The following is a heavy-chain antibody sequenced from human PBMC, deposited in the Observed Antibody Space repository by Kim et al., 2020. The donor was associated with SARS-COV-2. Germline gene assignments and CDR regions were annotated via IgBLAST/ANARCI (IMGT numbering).Heavy chain of an antibody. CDR3: ARDQGYSSGWYSVIVDTGHYYYYGMDV. CDR2: IKQDGSEK. V-gene: IGHV3-7*01. Sequence: GGSLRLSCAASGFTFSSYWMSWVRQAPGKGLEWVANIKQDGSEKYYVDSVKGRFTISRDNAKNSLYLQMNSLRAEDTAVYYCARDQGYSSGWYSVIVDTGHYYYYGMDVWGQGTTVTVSS. CDR1: GFTFSSYW. J-gene: IGHJ6*02. D-gene: IGHD6-19*01.